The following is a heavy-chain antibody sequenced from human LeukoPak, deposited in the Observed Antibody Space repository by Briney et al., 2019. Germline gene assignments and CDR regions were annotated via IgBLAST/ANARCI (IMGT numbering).Heavy chain of an antibody. CDR1: GGSISSSSYY. J-gene: IGHJ4*02. CDR2: INHSGST. D-gene: IGHD1-14*01. Sequence: SETLSLTCTVSGGSISSSSYYWGWIRQPPGKGLEWIGEINHSGSTNYNPSLKSRVTISVDTSKNQFSLKLSSVTAADTAVYYCARDEPATAFDYWGQGTLVTVSS. V-gene: IGHV4-39*07. CDR3: ARDEPATAFDY.